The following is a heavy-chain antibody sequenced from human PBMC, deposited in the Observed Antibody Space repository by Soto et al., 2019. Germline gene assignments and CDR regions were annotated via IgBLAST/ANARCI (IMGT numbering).Heavy chain of an antibody. Sequence: SVKVSCKASGYTFSSYAISWVRQAPGQGLEWMGGIIPIFGTANYAQKFQGRVTITADESTSTAYMELSSLRSEDTAVYYCARDQPPGSSFDYWGQGTLVTVSS. CDR3: ARDQPPGSSFDY. CDR2: IIPIFGTA. D-gene: IGHD3-10*01. CDR1: GYTFSSYA. V-gene: IGHV1-69*13. J-gene: IGHJ4*02.